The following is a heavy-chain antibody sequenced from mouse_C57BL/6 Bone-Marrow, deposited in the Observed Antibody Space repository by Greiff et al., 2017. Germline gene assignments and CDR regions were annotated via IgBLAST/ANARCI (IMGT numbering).Heavy chain of an antibody. Sequence: QVQLKQSGAELVKPGASVKMSCKASGYTFTSYWITWVKQRPGQGLEWIGDIYPGSGSTNYNEKFKSKATLTVDTSSSTAYMQLSSLTSEDSAVYYCARRDYGSSHWYFDVWGTGTTVTVSS. J-gene: IGHJ1*03. D-gene: IGHD1-1*01. CDR1: GYTFTSYW. CDR3: ARRDYGSSHWYFDV. V-gene: IGHV1-55*01. CDR2: IYPGSGST.